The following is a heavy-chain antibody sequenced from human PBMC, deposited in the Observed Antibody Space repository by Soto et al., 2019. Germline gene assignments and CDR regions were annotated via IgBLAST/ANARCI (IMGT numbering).Heavy chain of an antibody. V-gene: IGHV4-30-2*01. CDR2: IYHSGST. CDR3: ARVPDV. J-gene: IGHJ6*02. Sequence: PSETLSLTCAVSGGSISSGGYSWSWMRQPPGKGLEWIGYIYHSGSTYYNPSLKSRVTISVDRSKNQFSLKLSSVTAADTAVYYCARVPDVWGQGTTGTVSS. CDR1: GGSISSGGYS.